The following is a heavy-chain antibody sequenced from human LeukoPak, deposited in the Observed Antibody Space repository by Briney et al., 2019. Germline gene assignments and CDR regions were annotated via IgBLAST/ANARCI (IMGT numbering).Heavy chain of an antibody. CDR1: GFTFSSYS. CDR3: AREVHSSSWHYYYGMDV. CDR2: SSSSSSYI. J-gene: IGHJ6*02. D-gene: IGHD6-13*01. V-gene: IGHV3-21*01. Sequence: GGSLRLSCAASGFTFSSYSMNWVRQAPGKGLEWVSSSSSSSSYIYYADSVKGRFTISRDNAKNSLYLQMNSLRAEDTAVYYCAREVHSSSWHYYYGMDVWGQGTTVTVSS.